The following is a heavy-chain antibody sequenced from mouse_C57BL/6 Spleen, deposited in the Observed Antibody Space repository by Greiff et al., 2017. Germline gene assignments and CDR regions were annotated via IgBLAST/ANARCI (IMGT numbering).Heavy chain of an antibody. J-gene: IGHJ2*01. CDR2: IDPSDSYT. D-gene: IGHD2-2*01. CDR1: GYTFTSYW. CDR3: ARRVTTHFDY. Sequence: QVQLQQPGAELVRPGTSVKLSCKASGYTFTSYWMHWVKQRPGQGLEWIGVIDPSDSYTNYNQKFKGKATLTVDTSSSPAYMQLSSLTSEDSAVYYCARRVTTHFDYWGQGTTLTVSS. V-gene: IGHV1-59*01.